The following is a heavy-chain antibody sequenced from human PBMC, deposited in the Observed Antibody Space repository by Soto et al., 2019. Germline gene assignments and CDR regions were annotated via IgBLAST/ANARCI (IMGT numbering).Heavy chain of an antibody. V-gene: IGHV4-59*08. CDR1: GNAITSYY. D-gene: IGHD3-10*01. CDR3: ARTPDRGGFDY. CDR2: IYNRGST. Sequence: QVQLQESGPGLVKPSETLSLSCSVSGNAITSYYWSWIRQPPGEPPEWIGDIYNRGSTNYNPSLKSRVTISQDMSKNQFSLRLSSVTAADTAVYYCARTPDRGGFDYWGQGTLVTVSS. J-gene: IGHJ4*02.